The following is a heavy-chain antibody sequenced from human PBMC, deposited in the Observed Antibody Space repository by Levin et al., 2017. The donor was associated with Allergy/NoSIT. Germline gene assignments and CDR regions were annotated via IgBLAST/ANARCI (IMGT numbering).Heavy chain of an antibody. CDR2: ISWNSGTI. D-gene: IGHD6-13*01. Sequence: PGGSLRLSCAASGFTFDDYGMHWVRQVPGKGLEWVSGISWNSGTIGYGDSVKGRFTISRDSAKSSLYLQMNSLRPEDTAVYYCAKGGDGRGSSTLFDSWGQGTLVTVSS. CDR3: AKGGDGRGSSTLFDS. J-gene: IGHJ4*02. V-gene: IGHV3-9*01. CDR1: GFTFDDYG.